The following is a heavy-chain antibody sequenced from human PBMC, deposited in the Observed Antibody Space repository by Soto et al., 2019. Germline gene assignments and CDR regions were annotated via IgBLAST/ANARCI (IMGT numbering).Heavy chain of an antibody. J-gene: IGHJ4*02. Sequence: GGSLRLSCAASGFTFSSYSMNWVRQAPGKGLEWVSYISSSSSTIYYADSVKGRFTISRDNAKNSLYLQMNSLRAEDTAVYYCAIQVDYIDYWGQGTLVTVSS. CDR3: AIQVDYIDY. CDR1: GFTFSSYS. V-gene: IGHV3-48*01. CDR2: ISSSSSTI.